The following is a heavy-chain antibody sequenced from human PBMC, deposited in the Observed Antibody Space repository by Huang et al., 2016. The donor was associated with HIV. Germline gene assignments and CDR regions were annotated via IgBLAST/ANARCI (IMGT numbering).Heavy chain of an antibody. CDR1: GGSIRSSDYH. J-gene: IGHJ6*03. Sequence: QLLLQESGPGLVKPSEALALPCAVSGGSIRSSDYHWGWIRQPPGQGLEWIGSIYFKGSTHYSPSLKSRVTIAVDTSKNLFFLNLTSMTAADTAVYYCARHREGPVAYYSGWGSHLNYMDVWGRGRTVVVSS. V-gene: IGHV4-39*01. D-gene: IGHD3-10*01. CDR2: IYFKGST. CDR3: ARHREGPVAYYSGWGSHLNYMDV.